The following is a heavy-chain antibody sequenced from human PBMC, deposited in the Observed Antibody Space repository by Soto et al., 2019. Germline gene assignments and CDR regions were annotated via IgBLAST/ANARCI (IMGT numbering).Heavy chain of an antibody. Sequence: ARSLRLSCPASGFTFSSYWQSWVRHPPARGLECEAHLKQEGGDKYYVDSVKGRFSISRDNAKNSLYLQMNSLRAEDKAVYYCDRYEAIDYWGHGT. CDR2: LKQEGGDK. J-gene: IGHJ4*01. CDR1: GFTFSSYW. CDR3: DRYEAIDY. D-gene: IGHD3-16*01. V-gene: IGHV3-7*03.